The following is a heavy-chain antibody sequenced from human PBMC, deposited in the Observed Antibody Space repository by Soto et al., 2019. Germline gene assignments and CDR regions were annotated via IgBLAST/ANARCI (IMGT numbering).Heavy chain of an antibody. J-gene: IGHJ5*02. D-gene: IGHD6-19*01. V-gene: IGHV1-2*02. Sequence: QVQLVQSGAEVKRPGASVRVSCKASRYTFTAYDIYWVRQAPGQGLEWMGWIKPDSGDTNYAQKFQGRVTITADESTSTAYMELSSLRSEDTAVYYCAREVRSGYSSGWYSRDWFDPWGQGTLVTVSS. CDR1: RYTFTAYD. CDR3: AREVRSGYSSGWYSRDWFDP. CDR2: IKPDSGDT.